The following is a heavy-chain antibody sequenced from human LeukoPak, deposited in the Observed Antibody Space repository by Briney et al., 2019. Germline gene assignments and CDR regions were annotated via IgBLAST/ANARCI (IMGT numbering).Heavy chain of an antibody. V-gene: IGHV4-31*03. CDR2: IYYSGST. CDR3: ERQGELLSSFDY. J-gene: IGHJ4*02. CDR1: GGSISSGGYY. Sequence: SQTLSLTCTVSGGSISSGGYYWSWIRQHPGKGLEWIGYIYYSGSTYYNPSLKSRVTISVDTSKNQFSLKLSSVTAADTAVYYCERQGELLSSFDYWGQGTLVTVSS. D-gene: IGHD3-10*01.